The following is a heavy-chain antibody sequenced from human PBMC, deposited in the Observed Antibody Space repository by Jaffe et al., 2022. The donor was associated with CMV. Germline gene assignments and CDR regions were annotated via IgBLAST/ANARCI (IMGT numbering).Heavy chain of an antibody. CDR1: GYTFTSYA. J-gene: IGHJ3*02. Sequence: QVQLVQSGAEVKKPGASVKVSCKASGYTFTSYAMHWVRQAPGQRLEWMGWINAGNGNTKYSQKFQGRVTITRDTSASTAYMELSSLRSEDTAVYYCASLITIFGVEQEPAFDIWGQGTMVTVSS. V-gene: IGHV1-3*01. D-gene: IGHD3-3*01. CDR2: INAGNGNT. CDR3: ASLITIFGVEQEPAFDI.